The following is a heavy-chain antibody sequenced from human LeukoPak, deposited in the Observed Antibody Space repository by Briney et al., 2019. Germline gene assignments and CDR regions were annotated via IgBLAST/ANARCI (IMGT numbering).Heavy chain of an antibody. Sequence: PSETLSLTCTVSGGSISSSSYYWGWIRQPPGKGLEWIGSIYYSGSTYYNPSLKSRVTISVDTSKNQFSLKLSSVTAADTAVYYCARHVMGMIDPNWFDPWGQGTLVTVSS. CDR3: ARHVMGMIDPNWFDP. CDR1: GGSISSSSYY. V-gene: IGHV4-39*01. CDR2: IYYSGST. J-gene: IGHJ5*02. D-gene: IGHD3-22*01.